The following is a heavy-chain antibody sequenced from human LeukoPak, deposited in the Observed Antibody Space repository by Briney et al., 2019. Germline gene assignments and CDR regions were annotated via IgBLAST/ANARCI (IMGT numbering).Heavy chain of an antibody. Sequence: ASVKVSCKASGYTLTGYYMHWVRQAPGQGLEWMGWINPNSGGTNYAQKFQGRVTMTRDTSISTAYMELSRLRSDDTAVYYCARVLPMHCSSTSCYFGYFDYWGQGTLVTVSS. CDR2: INPNSGGT. V-gene: IGHV1-2*02. J-gene: IGHJ4*02. CDR3: ARVLPMHCSSTSCYFGYFDY. D-gene: IGHD2-2*01. CDR1: GYTLTGYY.